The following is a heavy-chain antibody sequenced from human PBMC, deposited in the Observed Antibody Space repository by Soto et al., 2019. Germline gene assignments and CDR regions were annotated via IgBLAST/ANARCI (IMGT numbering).Heavy chain of an antibody. Sequence: PSETLAVTCAVYGGSCSGYYWSWSREAPGKGREWIGESKHRGRTDYHPSLTSRVTISVDTSKNQFSLKLSSVTAADTAVYYCARGRRRGDARYCSSTSCLRSYYYYMDVWGKGTTVT. J-gene: IGHJ6*03. CDR3: ARGRRRGDARYCSSTSCLRSYYYYMDV. CDR2: SKHRGRT. V-gene: IGHV4-34*01. D-gene: IGHD2-2*01. CDR1: GGSCSGYY.